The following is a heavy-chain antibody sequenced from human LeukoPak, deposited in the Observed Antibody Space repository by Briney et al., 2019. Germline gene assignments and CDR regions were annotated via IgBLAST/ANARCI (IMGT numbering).Heavy chain of an antibody. Sequence: PGGSLRLSCAASGFTFSTYWMHWVRQAPGKGLAWVSRVNSDGCSTTYADSVKGRFTISRDNAKNTLYLQMNSLRAEDTAVYYCARAPPYSAGGIDYWGQGTLVTVSS. CDR2: VNSDGCST. J-gene: IGHJ4*02. D-gene: IGHD1-1*01. CDR3: ARAPPYSAGGIDY. CDR1: GFTFSTYW. V-gene: IGHV3-74*01.